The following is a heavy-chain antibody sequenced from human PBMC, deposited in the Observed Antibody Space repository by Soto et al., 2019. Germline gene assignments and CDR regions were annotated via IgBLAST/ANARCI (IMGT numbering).Heavy chain of an antibody. D-gene: IGHD6-19*01. CDR2: IYHSGST. CDR1: GGSISSRTW. V-gene: IGHV4-4*02. Sequence: QVQLQESGPGLVKPSGTLSLTCAVSGGSISSRTWWNLVRQPPGQVLEWIGEIYHSGSTNYNPSLKSRVTISVDKSKNQFSLKLSSVTAADTAVYYCARVAVAGTRFDYWGQGTLVTVSS. CDR3: ARVAVAGTRFDY. J-gene: IGHJ4*02.